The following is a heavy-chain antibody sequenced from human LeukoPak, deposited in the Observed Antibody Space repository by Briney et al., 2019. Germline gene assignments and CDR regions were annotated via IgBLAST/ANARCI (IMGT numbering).Heavy chain of an antibody. CDR1: VGSFIGYY. V-gene: IGHV4-34*01. CDR3: SRGPPHIVVVAAAQGYFQH. CDR2: INDGGST. D-gene: IGHD2-2*01. Sequence: PSETLSLTCAVYVGSFIGYYWSCIPEPPGRGVEWVGEINDGGSTNYNPSLKSRVTISVDTAKNQFTLKLSSVTAADTAVYYCSRGPPHIVVVAAAQGYFQHWGQGTLVTVSS. J-gene: IGHJ1*01.